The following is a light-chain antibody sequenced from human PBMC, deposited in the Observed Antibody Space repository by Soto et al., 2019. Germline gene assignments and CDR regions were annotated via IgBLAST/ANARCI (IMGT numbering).Light chain of an antibody. Sequence: QSVLTQPASVSGSPGQSITISCTGTTSFVGSYNFVSWYQQLPGKAPQVLIYEDTKRPSGVSNRFSGSISGSTASLTISGLQAEDEADYHCCSYVGANTYVFGTGTKLTVL. CDR1: TSFVGSYNF. CDR3: CSYVGANTYV. J-gene: IGLJ1*01. CDR2: EDT. V-gene: IGLV2-23*01.